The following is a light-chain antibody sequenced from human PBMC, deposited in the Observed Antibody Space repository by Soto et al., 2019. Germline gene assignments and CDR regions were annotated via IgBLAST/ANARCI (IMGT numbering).Light chain of an antibody. V-gene: IGKV3-15*01. Sequence: EIVMTQSPATLSVSPGERATLSCRASQSINSNLAWYQQKPGQTPRLLIYGASTRATGIPARFSGSGSGTDFTLTISSLQSEDFAVYYCKQYNNWWTFGQGTKVEIK. CDR3: KQYNNWWT. CDR2: GAS. CDR1: QSINSN. J-gene: IGKJ1*01.